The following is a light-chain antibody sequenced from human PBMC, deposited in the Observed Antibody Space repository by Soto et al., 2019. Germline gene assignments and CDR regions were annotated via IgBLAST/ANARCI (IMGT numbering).Light chain of an antibody. Sequence: QSVLTQPASVSGSPGQSITISCTGTSSDVGRYNYVSWYQQHPGKAPKLMIYDVSNRPSGISNRFSGSKSGNTASLTISGLQAEDEADYYCSSYTSSSTFFGTGTKLTVL. J-gene: IGLJ1*01. CDR3: SSYTSSSTF. V-gene: IGLV2-14*01. CDR1: SSDVGRYNY. CDR2: DVS.